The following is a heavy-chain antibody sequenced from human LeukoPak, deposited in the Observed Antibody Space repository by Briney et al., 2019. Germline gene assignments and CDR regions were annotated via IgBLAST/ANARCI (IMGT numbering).Heavy chain of an antibody. CDR2: IYYSGST. Sequence: SGTLCLTCTVSGGSISSYYWSWIRQPPGKGLEWIGYIYYSGSTNYNPSLKSRVTISVDTSKNQFSLKLSAVTAADTAVYYCARVSSWAFDIWGQGTMVTVSS. J-gene: IGHJ3*02. D-gene: IGHD3-16*02. CDR1: GGSISSYY. V-gene: IGHV4-59*01. CDR3: ARVSSWAFDI.